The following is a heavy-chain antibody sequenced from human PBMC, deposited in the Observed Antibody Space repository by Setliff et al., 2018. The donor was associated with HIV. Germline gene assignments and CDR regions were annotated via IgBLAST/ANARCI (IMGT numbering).Heavy chain of an antibody. CDR3: ARGKGVGGVVITGGLDV. Sequence: ASVKVSCKASGHTFTNVDIHWLRRATGQGLEWMGWMNPNTGVSGYALKFQARVTMTRDTSISTAYMEPSSLTSEDTAVYYCARGKGVGGVVITGGLDVWGKGTTVTVS. CDR1: GHTFTNVD. CDR2: MNPNTGVS. J-gene: IGHJ6*03. V-gene: IGHV1-8*01. D-gene: IGHD3-10*01.